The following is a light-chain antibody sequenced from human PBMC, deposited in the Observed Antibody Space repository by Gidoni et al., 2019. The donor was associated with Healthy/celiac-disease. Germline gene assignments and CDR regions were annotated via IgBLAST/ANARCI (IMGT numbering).Light chain of an antibody. CDR1: QSVSSN. CDR3: QQYNNWPLLT. V-gene: IGKV3-15*01. Sequence: IVMTQSPATLSVSPGERATLSCRASQSVSSNLAWYQLKPGQAPRLLIYGTSTRATGIPARFSGSGSGTEFTLTISSLQSEDFAVYYCQQYNNWPLLTFXGXTKVEIK. CDR2: GTS. J-gene: IGKJ4*01.